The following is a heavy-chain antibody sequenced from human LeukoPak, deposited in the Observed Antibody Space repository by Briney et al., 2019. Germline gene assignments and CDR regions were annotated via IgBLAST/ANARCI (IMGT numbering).Heavy chain of an antibody. CDR3: ARVLGATQVYFDY. Sequence: ASVKVSCKASGYTFTSYDINWVRQATGQGLEWMGWMNPNSGNTGYAQKFQGRVTITRNTSISTAYMELSSLRSEDTAVYYCARVLGATQVYFDYWGQGTLVTVSS. CDR1: GYTFTSYD. D-gene: IGHD1-26*01. V-gene: IGHV1-8*03. J-gene: IGHJ4*02. CDR2: MNPNSGNT.